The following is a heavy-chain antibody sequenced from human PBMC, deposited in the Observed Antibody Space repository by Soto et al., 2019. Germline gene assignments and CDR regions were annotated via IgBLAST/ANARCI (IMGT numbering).Heavy chain of an antibody. CDR3: ARLLRGYYATFDY. J-gene: IGHJ4*02. CDR1: GGSISSSSYY. CDR2: IYYSGST. V-gene: IGHV4-39*01. D-gene: IGHD3-22*01. Sequence: SETLSLTCTVSGGSISSSSYYWGWIRQPPGKGLEWIGSIYYSGSTYYNPSLKSRVTISVDTSKNQFSLKRSSVTAADTAVYYCARLLRGYYATFDYWGQGTLVTVSS.